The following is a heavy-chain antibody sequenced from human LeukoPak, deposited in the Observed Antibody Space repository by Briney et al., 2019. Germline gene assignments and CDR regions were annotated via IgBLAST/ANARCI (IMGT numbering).Heavy chain of an antibody. D-gene: IGHD3-22*01. CDR1: GGSISSSSYY. J-gene: IGHJ5*02. Sequence: PSETLSLTCTVSGGSISSSSYYWGWIRQPPGKGLEWIGSIYYSGSTYYNPSLKSRVTISVDTSKNQFSLKLSSVTAADTAVYYCARSPYYYDSSGSYKEGWFDPWGQGTLVTVSS. CDR2: IYYSGST. V-gene: IGHV4-39*01. CDR3: ARSPYYYDSSGSYKEGWFDP.